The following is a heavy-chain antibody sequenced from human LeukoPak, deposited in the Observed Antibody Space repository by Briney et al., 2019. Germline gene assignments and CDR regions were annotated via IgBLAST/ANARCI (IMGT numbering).Heavy chain of an antibody. CDR1: GGSISSYY. CDR3: ARDFLYSSSSFNWFDP. D-gene: IGHD6-6*01. Sequence: SETLSLTCTVSGGSISSYYWSWIRQPPGKGLEWIGSIYYSGSTYYNPSLKSRVTISVDTSKNQFSLKLSSVTAADTAVYYCARDFLYSSSSFNWFDPWGQGTLVTVSS. J-gene: IGHJ5*02. V-gene: IGHV4-39*07. CDR2: IYYSGST.